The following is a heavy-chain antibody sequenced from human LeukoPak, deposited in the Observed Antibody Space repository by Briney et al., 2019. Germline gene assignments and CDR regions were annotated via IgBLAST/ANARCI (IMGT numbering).Heavy chain of an antibody. CDR2: ISAYNGNT. CDR3: ARDLGVGGYCSSTSCSWFDP. D-gene: IGHD2-2*01. V-gene: IGHV1-18*04. J-gene: IGHJ5*02. Sequence: GASVKVSCKASGYTFTSYGISWVRQAPGQGLEWMGWISAYNGNTNYAQKLQGRVTMTTDTSTSTAYMELRSLKSDDTAVYYCARDLGVGGYCSSTSCSWFDPWGQGTLVTVSP. CDR1: GYTFTSYG.